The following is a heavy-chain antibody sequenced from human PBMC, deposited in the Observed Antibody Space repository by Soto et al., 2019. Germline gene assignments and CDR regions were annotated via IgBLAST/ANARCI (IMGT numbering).Heavy chain of an antibody. V-gene: IGHV3-64*01. D-gene: IGHD5-18*01. CDR2: ISSNGGST. J-gene: IGHJ4*02. Sequence: GSLRLSNAASGFTFGSYAVRGVRQAPGKGLEYVSAISSNGGSTYYANSVKGRFTISRDNSKNTLYLQMGSLRAEDMAVYYCARDGFSGETYFDYWGQGTLVTVSS. CDR3: ARDGFSGETYFDY. CDR1: GFTFGSYA.